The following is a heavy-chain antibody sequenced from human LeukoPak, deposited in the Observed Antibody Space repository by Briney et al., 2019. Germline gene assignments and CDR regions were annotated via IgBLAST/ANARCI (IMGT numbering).Heavy chain of an antibody. Sequence: PSETLSLTCTVSGGSISGGYWSWIRQPPGRGLEWIGYVYTSGSTNYNPSLKSRVTISVDTSKSQFALKLSSVTAADTAVYYCAKSYFDYSTYSAYYFNLWGQGAWSPSPQ. V-gene: IGHV4-4*09. CDR3: AKSYFDYSTYSAYYFNL. CDR1: GGSISGGY. CDR2: VYTSGST. D-gene: IGHD4-11*01. J-gene: IGHJ4*02.